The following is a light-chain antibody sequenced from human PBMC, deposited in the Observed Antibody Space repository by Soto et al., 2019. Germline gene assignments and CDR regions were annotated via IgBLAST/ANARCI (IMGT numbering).Light chain of an antibody. CDR1: SSDIGGYNY. CDR3: SSYTSSSTVI. J-gene: IGLJ2*01. V-gene: IGLV2-14*01. CDR2: EVT. Sequence: QSALTQPASVSGSPGQSIAMSCTGTSSDIGGYNYVSWYQQHPGKAPKLMIYEVTNRPSGLSDRFSGSKSGNTASLTISGLQAEDEADYYCSSYTSSSTVIFGGGTKVTVL.